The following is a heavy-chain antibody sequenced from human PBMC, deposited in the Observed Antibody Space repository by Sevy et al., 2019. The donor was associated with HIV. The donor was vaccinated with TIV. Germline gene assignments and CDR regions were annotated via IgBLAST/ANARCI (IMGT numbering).Heavy chain of an antibody. J-gene: IGHJ4*02. CDR3: AKEPFTMIVVGLDY. V-gene: IGHV3-23*01. D-gene: IGHD3-22*01. Sequence: GGSLRLSCAGSGFTFSSYAMSWVRQAPGKGLEWFSAISGSGGSTYYADSVKGRFTISRDNSKNTLYLQMNSLRAEDTAVYYCAKEPFTMIVVGLDYWGPGTLVTVSS. CDR2: ISGSGGST. CDR1: GFTFSSYA.